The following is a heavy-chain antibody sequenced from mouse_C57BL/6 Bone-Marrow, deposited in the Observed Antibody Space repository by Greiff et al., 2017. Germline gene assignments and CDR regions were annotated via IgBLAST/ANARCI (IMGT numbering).Heavy chain of an antibody. J-gene: IGHJ3*01. CDR3: TWVVRRYWFAY. Sequence: VQLKESGAELVRPGASVKLSCTASGFNIKDDYMHWVKQRPEQGLEWIGWIDPENGDTEYASKFQGKATITADTSSNTAYLQLSSLTSEDTAVYYCTWVVRRYWFAYWGQGTLVTVSA. V-gene: IGHV14-4*01. CDR2: IDPENGDT. CDR1: GFNIKDDY. D-gene: IGHD1-1*01.